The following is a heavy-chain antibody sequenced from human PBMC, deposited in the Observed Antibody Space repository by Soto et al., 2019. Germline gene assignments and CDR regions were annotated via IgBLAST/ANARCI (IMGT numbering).Heavy chain of an antibody. J-gene: IGHJ4*02. Sequence: SSETLSLTCAVYNGSFSGHYWSWIRQSPGKGLEWIGEINHSGSTNYNPSLKSRVTMSVDTSKNQFSLQLSSVTAADTTVYYCARAIGSSGDYFDYWGQGTPVTVSS. D-gene: IGHD3-10*01. CDR3: ARAIGSSGDYFDY. CDR2: INHSGST. V-gene: IGHV4-34*01. CDR1: NGSFSGHY.